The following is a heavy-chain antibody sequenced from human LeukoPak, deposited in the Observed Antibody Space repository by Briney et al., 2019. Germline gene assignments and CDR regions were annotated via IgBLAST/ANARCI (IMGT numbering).Heavy chain of an antibody. CDR1: GFTFSSYA. D-gene: IGHD3-16*02. V-gene: IGHV3-23*01. CDR2: ISGSGGST. Sequence: GGSLRLSCAASGFTFSSYAMSWVRQAPGKGLEWVSAISGSGGSTYYADSVKGRFATSRDNSKNTLYLQMNSLRAEDTAVYYCAKDRMITFGGVIVPPFDYWGQGTLVTVSS. J-gene: IGHJ4*02. CDR3: AKDRMITFGGVIVPPFDY.